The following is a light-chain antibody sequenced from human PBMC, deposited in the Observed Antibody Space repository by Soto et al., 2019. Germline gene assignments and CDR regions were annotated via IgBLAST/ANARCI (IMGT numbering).Light chain of an antibody. J-gene: IGLJ1*01. CDR2: NND. Sequence: QPVLTQPPSASGTPGQRVTISCSGSSSNIGSNTVNWYQQLPGTAPKLLIYNNDHRPSGVPARFSGSKSGTSASLAISGLRSEDEADYYCAAWDDRLSGYVFGTGTQLTVL. CDR1: SSNIGSNT. V-gene: IGLV1-44*01. CDR3: AAWDDRLSGYV.